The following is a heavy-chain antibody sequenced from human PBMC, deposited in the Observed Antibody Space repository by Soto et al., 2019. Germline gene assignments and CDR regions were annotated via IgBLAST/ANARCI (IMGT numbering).Heavy chain of an antibody. CDR1: GGSISTYY. CDR3: ARAADDSSGYRTSVFDY. D-gene: IGHD3-22*01. J-gene: IGHJ4*02. Sequence: QVQLQESGPGLLKPSETLSLTCTVSGGSISTYYWSWIRQPPGKGLEWIGYIYYSGSTNYKPSLKSRVTMPVDTSKNQFSLKLSSVTAADTAVYYCARAADDSSGYRTSVFDYWGQGTLVTVSS. V-gene: IGHV4-59*01. CDR2: IYYSGST.